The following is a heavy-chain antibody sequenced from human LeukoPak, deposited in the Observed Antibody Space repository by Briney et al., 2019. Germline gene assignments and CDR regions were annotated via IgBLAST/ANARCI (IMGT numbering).Heavy chain of an antibody. CDR2: INPRGGST. V-gene: IGHV1-46*01. CDR3: ARDFKVDSSGWNLYYFDY. D-gene: IGHD6-19*01. J-gene: IGHJ4*02. Sequence: ASVKVSCKASGHTFTSYYMHWVRQAPGQGLEWMGTINPRGGSTTYTQKFQGRVTMTRDTSTNTVYMEVSSLRTEGTAVYYCARDFKVDSSGWNLYYFDYWGQGTLVTVSS. CDR1: GHTFTSYY.